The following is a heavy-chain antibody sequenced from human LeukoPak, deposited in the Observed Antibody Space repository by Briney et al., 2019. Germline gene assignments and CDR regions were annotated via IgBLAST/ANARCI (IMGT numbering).Heavy chain of an antibody. CDR1: ADSISGHY. J-gene: IGHJ5*02. D-gene: IGHD4-17*01. Sequence: SETLSLTCTVSADSISGHYWSWVRQPPGKGLEWIGYIYHSGSTYYNPSLKSRVTISVDTSKNQFSLKLSSVTAADTAVYYCARPLGVGYGDYGWFDPWGQGTLVTVSS. CDR3: ARPLGVGYGDYGWFDP. CDR2: IYHSGST. V-gene: IGHV4-59*11.